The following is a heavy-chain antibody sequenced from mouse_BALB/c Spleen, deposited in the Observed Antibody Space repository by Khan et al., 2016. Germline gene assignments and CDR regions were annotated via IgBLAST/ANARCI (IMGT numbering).Heavy chain of an antibody. J-gene: IGHJ4*01. CDR1: GYTFSSYW. Sequence: QIQLVQSGAELMKPGASVKISCKATGYTFSSYWIEWVKQRPGHGLEWIGEILPGSGSTNYNEKFKGKATFTADTSSNTAYMQPSSLTSEDSAVYYCASPYGNYAMDYWGQGTSVTVSS. D-gene: IGHD2-1*01. CDR2: ILPGSGST. V-gene: IGHV1-9*01. CDR3: ASPYGNYAMDY.